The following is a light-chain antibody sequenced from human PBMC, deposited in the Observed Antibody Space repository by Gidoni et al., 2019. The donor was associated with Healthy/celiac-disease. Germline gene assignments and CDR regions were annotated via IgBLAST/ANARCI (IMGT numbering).Light chain of an antibody. CDR1: QSISSY. CDR2: AAS. V-gene: IGKV1-39*01. CDR3: QQSYSTPIT. J-gene: IGKJ5*01. Sequence: DIQMTQSPSALAAAVGDRVTITCRASQSISSYLNWYQQKPGKAPKLLIYAASSLQCGVPSRFSGSGSGTDFTLTISSLQPEDFATYYCQQSYSTPITFXPXTRLEIK.